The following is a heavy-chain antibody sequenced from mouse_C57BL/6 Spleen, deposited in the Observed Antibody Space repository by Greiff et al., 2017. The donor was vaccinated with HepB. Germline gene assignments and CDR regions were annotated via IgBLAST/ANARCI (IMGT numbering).Heavy chain of an antibody. J-gene: IGHJ1*03. Sequence: VQLQQPGAELVKPGASVKMSCKASGYTFTSYWITWVKQRPGQGLEWIGDIYPGSGSTNYNEKFKSKATLTVDTSSRTAYMQLSSLTSEDSAVYYCARLEYDYGRTYWYFDVWGTGTTVTVSS. CDR1: GYTFTSYW. CDR3: ARLEYDYGRTYWYFDV. CDR2: IYPGSGST. V-gene: IGHV1-55*01. D-gene: IGHD2-4*01.